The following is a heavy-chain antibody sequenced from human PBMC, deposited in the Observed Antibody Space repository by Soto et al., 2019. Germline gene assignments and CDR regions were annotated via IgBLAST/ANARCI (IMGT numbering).Heavy chain of an antibody. D-gene: IGHD3-22*01. CDR3: ARLFYYDTSGSYYYFDY. V-gene: IGHV4-30-4*01. CDR1: GGSISSGDYY. CDR2: IYYNGNT. Sequence: PSETLSLTCTVSGGSISSGDYYWSWLRQPPGKGLEWIGSIYYNGNTYYNPSLKSRIAISLDTSRNQFSLKLSSVTAADTAVYYCARLFYYDTSGSYYYFDYWGQGTLVTVSS. J-gene: IGHJ4*02.